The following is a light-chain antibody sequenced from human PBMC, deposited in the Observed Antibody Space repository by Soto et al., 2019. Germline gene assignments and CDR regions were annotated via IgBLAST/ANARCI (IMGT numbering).Light chain of an antibody. CDR1: QSISNY. CDR3: QKYNSDPPEFT. J-gene: IGKJ5*01. CDR2: AAS. Sequence: DIQMTQSPSSLSASVGDRVTITCRASQSISNYLAWYQQKPGKVPKLLIYAASTLQSGVPSRFSGSGSGTDFTLTISSLQPEDVATYYCQKYNSDPPEFTFGQGTRLEIK. V-gene: IGKV1-27*01.